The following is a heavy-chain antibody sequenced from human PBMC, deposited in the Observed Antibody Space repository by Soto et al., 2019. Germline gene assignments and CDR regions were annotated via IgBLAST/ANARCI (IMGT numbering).Heavy chain of an antibody. D-gene: IGHD3-22*01. CDR1: GFSLSTSGVG. J-gene: IGHJ4*02. V-gene: IGHV2-5*02. Sequence: KESGPTLVKPTQTLTLTCTFSGFSLSTSGVGVGWTRQPPGKALEWLALIYWDDDKRYSPSLKSRLTITKDTSKNQVVLTMTNMDPVDTATYYCARDYFYDSSGYSYYFDYWGQGTLVTVSS. CDR2: IYWDDDK. CDR3: ARDYFYDSSGYSYYFDY.